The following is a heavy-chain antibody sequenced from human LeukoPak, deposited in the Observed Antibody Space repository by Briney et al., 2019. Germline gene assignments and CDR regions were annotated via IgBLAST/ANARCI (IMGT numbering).Heavy chain of an antibody. Sequence: GGSLRLSCAASKFACSSYAMSWVRQAPGKGLEWVSAISGGGGNTYYADSVKGRFTISRDDSRNTLYLQMNSLRGDDTAVYYCAKDVGKWESLHFFDYWGQGTLVTVSS. CDR3: AKDVGKWESLHFFDY. CDR1: KFACSSYA. CDR2: ISGGGGNT. D-gene: IGHD1-26*01. V-gene: IGHV3-23*01. J-gene: IGHJ4*02.